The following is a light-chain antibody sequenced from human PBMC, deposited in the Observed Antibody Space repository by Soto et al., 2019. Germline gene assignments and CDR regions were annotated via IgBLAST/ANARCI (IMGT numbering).Light chain of an antibody. CDR1: SSDVGGYNY. V-gene: IGLV2-14*01. CDR3: SSYTSSSTRV. CDR2: DVS. Sequence: QSALTQRASVSGSPGQSITISCTGTSSDVGGYNYVSWYQQHPGKAPKLMIYDVSHRPSGVSSRFSGSKSGNTAALTISGLQAEDEADYYCSSYTSSSTRVFGTGTKVTVL. J-gene: IGLJ1*01.